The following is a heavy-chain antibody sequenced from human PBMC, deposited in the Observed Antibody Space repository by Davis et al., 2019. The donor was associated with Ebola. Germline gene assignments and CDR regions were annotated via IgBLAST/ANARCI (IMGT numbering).Heavy chain of an antibody. Sequence: AASVKVSCKASGGTFTSYGISWVRQAPGQGLEWMGWISAYNGNTNYAQKLQGRVTITADKSTSTAYMELSSLRSDDTAVYYCARVRRGGSSASWGQGTLVTVSS. V-gene: IGHV1-18*01. D-gene: IGHD1-26*01. CDR1: GGTFTSYG. CDR2: ISAYNGNT. CDR3: ARVRRGGSSAS. J-gene: IGHJ4*02.